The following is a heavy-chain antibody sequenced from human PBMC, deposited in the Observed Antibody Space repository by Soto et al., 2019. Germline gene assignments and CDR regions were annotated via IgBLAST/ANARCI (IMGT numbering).Heavy chain of an antibody. CDR3: ARDSPSQWIQLWSYYFDY. Sequence: TGGSLRLSCAASGFTFSNYYMSWVRQAPGKGLEWVAVISYDGSNKYYADSVKGRFAISRDNSKNTLYLQMNSLRAEDTAVYYCARDSPSQWIQLWSYYFDYWGQGTLVTVSS. V-gene: IGHV3-30*09. CDR2: ISYDGSNK. D-gene: IGHD5-18*01. CDR1: GFTFSNYY. J-gene: IGHJ4*02.